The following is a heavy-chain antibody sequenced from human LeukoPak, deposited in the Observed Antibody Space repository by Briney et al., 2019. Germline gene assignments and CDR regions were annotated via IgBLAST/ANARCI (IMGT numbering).Heavy chain of an antibody. Sequence: SETLSLTCTVSGGSISSYYWSWIRQPPGKGLEWIGYIYYSGSTNYNPSLKSRVTISVDTSKNQFSLKLSSVTAADTAVYYCARDVGYGDWSWDFDLWGRGTLVTVSS. D-gene: IGHD4-17*01. CDR1: GGSISSYY. CDR3: ARDVGYGDWSWDFDL. CDR2: IYYSGST. V-gene: IGHV4-59*01. J-gene: IGHJ2*01.